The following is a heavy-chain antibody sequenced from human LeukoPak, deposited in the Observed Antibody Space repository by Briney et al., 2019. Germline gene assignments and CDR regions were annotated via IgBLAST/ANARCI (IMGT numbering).Heavy chain of an antibody. CDR2: IYTSGST. Sequence: SETLSLTSTVSGGSISSYYWSWLRQPAGKGLEWIVRIYTSGSTNYNPSLKSRVTMSVDTSKNQFSLKLSSVTAADTAVYYCARGGAVLGIGYFYYYMDVWGKGTTVTVSS. D-gene: IGHD7-27*01. CDR3: ARGGAVLGIGYFYYYMDV. J-gene: IGHJ6*03. V-gene: IGHV4-4*07. CDR1: GGSISSYY.